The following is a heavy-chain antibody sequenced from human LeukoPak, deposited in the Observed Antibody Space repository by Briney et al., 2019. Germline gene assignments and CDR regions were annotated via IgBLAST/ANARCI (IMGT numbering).Heavy chain of an antibody. Sequence: GGSLRLSCAASRFTFSSYEMNWVRQAPGKGLEWVSSISSSSSYIYYADSVKGRFTISRDNAKNSLYLQMNSLRAEDTAVYYCARGSSPTRGYFDYWGQGTLVTVSS. CDR2: ISSSSSYI. J-gene: IGHJ4*02. CDR1: RFTFSSYE. D-gene: IGHD2-2*01. V-gene: IGHV3-21*01. CDR3: ARGSSPTRGYFDY.